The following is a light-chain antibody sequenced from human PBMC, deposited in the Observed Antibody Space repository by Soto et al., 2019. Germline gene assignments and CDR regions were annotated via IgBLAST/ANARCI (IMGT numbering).Light chain of an antibody. CDR1: QSVSSSY. CDR3: QQYGSSPRT. J-gene: IGKJ4*01. V-gene: IGKV3-20*01. CDR2: GAS. Sequence: VVRQPPATLSLYTGERATLSCRASQSVSSSYLAWYQQKPGQAPRLLIYGASSRATGIPDRFSGSGSGTDFTLTISRLEPEDFAVYYCQQYGSSPRTFGGGTKVDI.